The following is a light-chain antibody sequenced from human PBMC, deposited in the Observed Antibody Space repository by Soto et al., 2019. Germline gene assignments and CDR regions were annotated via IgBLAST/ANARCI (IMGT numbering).Light chain of an antibody. J-gene: IGKJ4*01. CDR2: GAS. CDR3: QQYGSPPLT. CDR1: QTVSSDF. V-gene: IGKV3-20*01. Sequence: ENVLTQSPGTLSLSPGDRATLSCRASQTVSSDFLAWYKQQPGQAHRLLIYGASSRATGIPDRFSGSGSGTDFTLTISRLEPEDFAVYYCQQYGSPPLTFGGGTKVEIK.